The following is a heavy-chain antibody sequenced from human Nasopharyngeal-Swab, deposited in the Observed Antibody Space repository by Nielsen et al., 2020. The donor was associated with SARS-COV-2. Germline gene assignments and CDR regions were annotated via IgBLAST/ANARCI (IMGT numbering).Heavy chain of an antibody. CDR3: AKGIAAAGSRCLDY. CDR1: GFTFDDYA. J-gene: IGHJ4*02. V-gene: IGHV3-9*01. Sequence: GGSLRLSCAASGFTFDDYAMHWVRQAPGKGLEWVSGISWNSDSIGYADSVKGRFTMSRDNAKNSLYLQMNSLRAEDTALYYCAKGIAAAGSRCLDYWGQGTLVTVSS. D-gene: IGHD6-13*01. CDR2: ISWNSDSI.